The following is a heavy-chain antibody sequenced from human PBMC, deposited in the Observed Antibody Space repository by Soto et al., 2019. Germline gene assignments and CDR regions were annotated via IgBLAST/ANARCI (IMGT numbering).Heavy chain of an antibody. CDR2: ISYDGSNK. CDR1: GFTFSSYA. CDR3: ARDRSLRITIFGVKDY. D-gene: IGHD3-3*01. V-gene: IGHV3-30-3*01. J-gene: IGHJ4*02. Sequence: LRLSCAASGFTFSSYAMHWVRQAPGKGLEWVAVISYDGSNKYYADSVKGRFTISRDNSKNTLYLQMNSLRAEDTAVYYCARDRSLRITIFGVKDYWGQGTLVTAPQ.